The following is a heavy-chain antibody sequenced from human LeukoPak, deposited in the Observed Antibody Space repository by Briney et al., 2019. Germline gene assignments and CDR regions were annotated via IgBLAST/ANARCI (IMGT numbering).Heavy chain of an antibody. Sequence: PSETLSLTCTVSGGSISSYCWSWIRQPPGKGLEWIGYIYYSGSTNYNPSLKSRVTISVDTSKNQFSLKLSSVTAADTAVYYCARGGYSGYDSDDYYYGMDVWGQGTTVTVSS. V-gene: IGHV4-59*01. CDR2: IYYSGST. J-gene: IGHJ6*02. CDR1: GGSISSYC. D-gene: IGHD5-12*01. CDR3: ARGGYSGYDSDDYYYGMDV.